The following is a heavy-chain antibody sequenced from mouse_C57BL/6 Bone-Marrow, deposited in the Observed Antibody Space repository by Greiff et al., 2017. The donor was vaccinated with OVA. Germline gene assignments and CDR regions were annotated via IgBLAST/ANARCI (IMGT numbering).Heavy chain of an antibody. V-gene: IGHV1-15*01. CDR1: GYTFTDYE. J-gene: IGHJ1*03. D-gene: IGHD1-1*02. CDR3: TRGELSLRYFDV. CDR2: IDPETGGT. Sequence: VQLQQSGAELVRPGASVTLSCKASGYTFTDYEMHWVKQTPVHGLEWIGAIDPETGGTAYNQKFKGKAILTADKSSSTAYMELRSLTSEDSAVYYCTRGELSLRYFDVWGTATTVTVSS.